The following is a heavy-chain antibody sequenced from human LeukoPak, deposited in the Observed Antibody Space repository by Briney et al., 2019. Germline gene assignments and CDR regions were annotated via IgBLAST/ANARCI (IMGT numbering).Heavy chain of an antibody. D-gene: IGHD2-2*01. Sequence: PSETLSLTCAVSGYSISTGRYWGWIRQPPGKGLEWIGSVYHSGTTYYNPSLKSRLTISVDTSNNQFSLNLRSVTAADTAVYYCARSLSTAGIDFWGQGTLVTISS. V-gene: IGHV4-38-2*01. CDR2: VYHSGTT. CDR3: ARSLSTAGIDF. J-gene: IGHJ4*02. CDR1: GYSISTGRY.